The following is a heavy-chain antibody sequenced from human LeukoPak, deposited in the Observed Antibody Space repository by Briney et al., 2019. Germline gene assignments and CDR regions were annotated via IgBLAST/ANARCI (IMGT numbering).Heavy chain of an antibody. V-gene: IGHV5-51*01. Sequence: GESLKISCKGSGYSFSDYWIGWVRQVPVKGLEWMGFIYPADSDTRYSPSFQGQVTISADKSITTAYLQWRSLKASDTAMYYCAVTATNSGYFDSWGQGALVTVSS. J-gene: IGHJ4*02. D-gene: IGHD1-26*01. CDR2: IYPADSDT. CDR3: AVTATNSGYFDS. CDR1: GYSFSDYW.